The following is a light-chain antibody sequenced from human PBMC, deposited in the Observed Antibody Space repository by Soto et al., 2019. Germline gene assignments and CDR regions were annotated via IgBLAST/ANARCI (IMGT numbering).Light chain of an antibody. CDR2: LDSDGSH. CDR1: SGQSSYA. Sequence: QLVLTQSPSASASVRASVKLTCTMSSGQSSYAIAWHQQQPEKGPRYLMKLDSDGSHTKGDAIPDRFSGSSSGAERYLTISSLQSEDEADYYCQTWGTGIHVVFGGGTKLTVL. CDR3: QTWGTGIHVV. V-gene: IGLV4-69*01. J-gene: IGLJ2*01.